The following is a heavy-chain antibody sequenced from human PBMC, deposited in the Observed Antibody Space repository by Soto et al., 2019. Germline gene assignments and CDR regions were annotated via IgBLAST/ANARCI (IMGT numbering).Heavy chain of an antibody. CDR1: GFTFSRCD. Sequence: EVQLLQSGGGLVKPGGSLRLSCATSGFTFSRCDMNWDRQAPGKGLEWVSFISSSASYMYYADSVKGRFTISRDNSKKSLYLQMNSLRADDTAVYYCARECVDTVTSITIPFDYWGQGALVTVSS. CDR2: ISSSASYM. D-gene: IGHD5-12*01. V-gene: IGHV3-21*02. CDR3: ARECVDTVTSITIPFDY. J-gene: IGHJ4*02.